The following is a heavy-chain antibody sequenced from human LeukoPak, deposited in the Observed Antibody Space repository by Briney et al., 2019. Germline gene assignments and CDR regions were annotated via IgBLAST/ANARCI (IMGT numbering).Heavy chain of an antibody. V-gene: IGHV1-69*01. Sequence: GSSVKVSCKASGGTFSSYAISWVRQAPGQGLEWMGGIIPIFGTANYAQKFQGRVTITADESTSTAYMELSSLRSEDTAVYYCARDRRYDFWSGYLNWGRGTLVTVSS. CDR3: ARDRRYDFWSGYLN. CDR2: IIPIFGTA. J-gene: IGHJ4*02. D-gene: IGHD3-3*01. CDR1: GGTFSSYA.